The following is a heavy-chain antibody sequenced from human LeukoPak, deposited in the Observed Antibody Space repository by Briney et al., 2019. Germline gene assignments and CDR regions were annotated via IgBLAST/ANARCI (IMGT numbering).Heavy chain of an antibody. V-gene: IGHV5-51*01. CDR2: IYAGDSDT. Sequence: GESLKISCKASGYIFTNYWIGRVRQVSGKGLEWMGIIYAGDSDTLYSPSFQGQVTISVDKSSRTAYLQWSSLRVSDSAMFFCARSGDGQSYFLAASIDFWGQGTLVTVSS. J-gene: IGHJ4*02. CDR3: ARSGDGQSYFLAASIDF. CDR1: GYIFTNYW. D-gene: IGHD3-3*01.